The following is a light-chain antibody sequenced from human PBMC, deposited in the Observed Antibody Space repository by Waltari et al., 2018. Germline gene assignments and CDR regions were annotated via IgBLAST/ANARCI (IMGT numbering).Light chain of an antibody. V-gene: IGLV8-61*01. Sequence: QTVVTQEPLLSVSPGGTVTLTCGLNSGSVSTCYYPSWYQQTPGQAPPTLIYSTNTRSSGVPDRFSGSILGNKAALTITGAQADDESDYYCVLYMGSGIWVFGGGTKLTVL. CDR2: STN. CDR3: VLYMGSGIWV. CDR1: SGSVSTCYY. J-gene: IGLJ3*02.